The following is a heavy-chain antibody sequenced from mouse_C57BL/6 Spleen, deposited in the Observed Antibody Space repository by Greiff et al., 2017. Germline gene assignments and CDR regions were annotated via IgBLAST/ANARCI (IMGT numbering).Heavy chain of an antibody. Sequence: QVQLQQPGAELVKPGASVKLSCKASGYTFTSYWMQWVKQRPGQGLEWIGEIDPSDSYTNYNQKFKGKATLTVDTSSSTAYMQLSSLTSEDSAVYYCARFYYGSQYYYAMDYWGQGTSVTVSS. V-gene: IGHV1-50*01. J-gene: IGHJ4*01. D-gene: IGHD1-1*01. CDR2: IDPSDSYT. CDR3: ARFYYGSQYYYAMDY. CDR1: GYTFTSYW.